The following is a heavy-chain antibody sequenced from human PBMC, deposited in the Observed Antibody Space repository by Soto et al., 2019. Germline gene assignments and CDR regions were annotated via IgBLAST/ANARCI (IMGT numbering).Heavy chain of an antibody. V-gene: IGHV3-48*01. D-gene: IGHD5-18*01. Sequence: SGFTFSTYNMNWVRLAPGKGLEWVSYISGSSSTIYYADSVKDRFTISRDNSRNTLDLQMNNLRTEDTGVYFCARDIYSYGSVGTPDIWGQGTMVTVSS. CDR2: ISGSSSTI. CDR3: ARDIYSYGSVGTPDI. J-gene: IGHJ3*02. CDR1: GFTFSTYN.